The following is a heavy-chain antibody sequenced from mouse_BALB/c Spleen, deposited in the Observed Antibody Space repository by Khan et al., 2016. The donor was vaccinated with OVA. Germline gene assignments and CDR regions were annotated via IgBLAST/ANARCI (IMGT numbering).Heavy chain of an antibody. Sequence: VQLQQSGPELVKPGASVKMSCKASGYTFTSYVMHWVKQKPGQGLEWIGYINPYNDGTKYNEKFKGKATLTSEKSSSTAYMELSSLPSEDSAVKYCAREGNYDAMDYWGQGTSVTVSS. CDR2: INPYNDGT. V-gene: IGHV1S136*01. CDR1: GYTFTSYV. CDR3: AREGNYDAMDY. D-gene: IGHD2-1*01. J-gene: IGHJ4*01.